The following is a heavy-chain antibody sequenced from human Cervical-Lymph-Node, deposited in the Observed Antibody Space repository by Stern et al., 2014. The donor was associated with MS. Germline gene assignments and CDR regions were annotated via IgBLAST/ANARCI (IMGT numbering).Heavy chain of an antibody. Sequence: VQLVESGAEVKKPGASVKVSCKASGYTFTGYYMHWVRQAPGQGLEWMGWMNPSSGGTKYAQKFQGRVTMTRDTSITTAYMELSSLRSDDTAMYYCARGDRFNEYDAFNIWGQGTTVTVSS. J-gene: IGHJ3*02. CDR2: MNPSSGGT. CDR3: ARGDRFNEYDAFNI. CDR1: GYTFTGYY. V-gene: IGHV1-2*02. D-gene: IGHD1-1*01.